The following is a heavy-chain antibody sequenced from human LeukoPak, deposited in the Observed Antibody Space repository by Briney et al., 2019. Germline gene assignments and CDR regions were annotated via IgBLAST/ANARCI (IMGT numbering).Heavy chain of an antibody. CDR3: ARDPPLGSCSTISCPHLDY. J-gene: IGHJ4*02. Sequence: EGSLRLSCAASGFTFSRYSMNWVRQAPGKGLEWVSSISSSSSFIYYADSVKGRFTISRDNAKNSLYLQMNSLRAEDTAVYYCARDPPLGSCSTISCPHLDYWGQGTLVTVSS. CDR2: ISSSSSFI. V-gene: IGHV3-21*01. D-gene: IGHD2-2*01. CDR1: GFTFSRYS.